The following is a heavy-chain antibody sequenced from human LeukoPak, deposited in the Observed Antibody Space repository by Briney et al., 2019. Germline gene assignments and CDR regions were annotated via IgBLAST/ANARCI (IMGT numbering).Heavy chain of an antibody. J-gene: IGHJ2*01. D-gene: IGHD3-22*01. CDR3: ARTPYYYDSSGYLHWYFDL. CDR2: IYHSGST. CDR1: GGSISSSNW. Sequence: PSGTLSLTCAVSGGSISSSNWWSWVRQPPGKGLEWMGEIYHSGSTDYNPSLKSRVTISVDTSKNQFSLRLSSVTAADTAVYYCARTPYYYDSSGYLHWYFDLWGRGTLVTVSS. V-gene: IGHV4-4*02.